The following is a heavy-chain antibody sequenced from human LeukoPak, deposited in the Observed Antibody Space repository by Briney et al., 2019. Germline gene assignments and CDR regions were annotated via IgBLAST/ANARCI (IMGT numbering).Heavy chain of an antibody. J-gene: IGHJ4*02. D-gene: IGHD2-2*03. V-gene: IGHV3-15*01. CDR2: IKSKTDGGTT. CDR1: GFTFSNAW. Sequence: GSLRLSCAASGFTFSNAWMSWVRQAPGKGLEWVGRIKSKTDGGTTDYAAPVKGRFTISRDDSKNTLYLQMNSLKTEDTAVYYCTTDLDIVVVPAAIGSGCWGQGTLVTVSS. CDR3: TTDLDIVVVPAAIGSGC.